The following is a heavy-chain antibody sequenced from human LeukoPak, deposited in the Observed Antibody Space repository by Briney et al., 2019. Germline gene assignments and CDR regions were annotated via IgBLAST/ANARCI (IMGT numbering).Heavy chain of an antibody. Sequence: SETLSLTCTVSGGSISSYYWSWIRQPPGKGLEWLGYVYNSGSTHYNPSLKSRVTISADTSKNQFSLTLTSVTAADTAVYYCARSGGTWSYNYWGQGTLVTVSS. V-gene: IGHV4-59*01. J-gene: IGHJ4*02. CDR1: GGSISSYY. D-gene: IGHD1-26*01. CDR2: VYNSGST. CDR3: ARSGGTWSYNY.